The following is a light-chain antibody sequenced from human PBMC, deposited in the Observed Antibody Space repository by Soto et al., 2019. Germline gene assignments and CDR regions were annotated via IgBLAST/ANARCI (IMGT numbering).Light chain of an antibody. V-gene: IGKV3-11*01. CDR1: QSVSSN. J-gene: IGKJ4*01. CDR2: DAS. Sequence: IVMTQSPATLSVSPGERATLSCRASQSVSSNLAWYQQKPGQAPRLLIYDASNKATGIPARFSGSGSGTDFTLTINSLEPEDFAVYYCQQRSNWPLTFGGGTKVDIK. CDR3: QQRSNWPLT.